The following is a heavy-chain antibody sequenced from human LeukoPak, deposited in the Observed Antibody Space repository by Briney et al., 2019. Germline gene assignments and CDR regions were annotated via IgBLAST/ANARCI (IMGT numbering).Heavy chain of an antibody. Sequence: SETLSLTCTVSGGSISSYYWSWIRQPPGKGLEWIGYVYYSGSTNYNPSLKSRVTISVDTSKNQFSLKLSSVTAADTAVYYCASYYDASSTFDYWGQGTLVTVSS. J-gene: IGHJ4*02. CDR1: GGSISSYY. CDR3: ASYYDASSTFDY. V-gene: IGHV4-59*01. CDR2: VYYSGST. D-gene: IGHD3-22*01.